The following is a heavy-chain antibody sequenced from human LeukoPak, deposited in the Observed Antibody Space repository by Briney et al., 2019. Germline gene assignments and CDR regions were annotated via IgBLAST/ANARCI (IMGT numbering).Heavy chain of an antibody. CDR3: AREPKQWLVPIDY. CDR2: IYSGGST. V-gene: IGHV3-66*01. D-gene: IGHD6-19*01. CDR1: EFSVGSNY. J-gene: IGHJ4*02. Sequence: GGSLRLSCAASEFSVGSNYMTWVRQAPGKGLEWVSLIYSGGSTYYADSVKGRFTISRDNSKNTLYLQMNSLRAEDTAVYYCAREPKQWLVPIDYWGQGTLVTVSS.